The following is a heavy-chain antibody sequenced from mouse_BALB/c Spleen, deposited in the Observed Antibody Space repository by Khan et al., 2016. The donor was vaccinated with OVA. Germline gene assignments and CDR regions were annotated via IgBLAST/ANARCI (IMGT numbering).Heavy chain of an antibody. CDR2: IDPPNDDS. CDR3: ATLDCNPFAF. D-gene: IGHD2-1*01. J-gene: IGHJ3*01. V-gene: IGHV14-3*02. CDR1: DFNIKDTY. Sequence: VQLQQSGAELVKPGASVKLSCSASDFNIKDTYIHWMKQRPEQGRGWIGRIDPPNDDSKYGPKFQAKAPLTADTSSHTAYLQLSSLTSEDTAVYYCATLDCNPFAFWGQGTLVSVSA.